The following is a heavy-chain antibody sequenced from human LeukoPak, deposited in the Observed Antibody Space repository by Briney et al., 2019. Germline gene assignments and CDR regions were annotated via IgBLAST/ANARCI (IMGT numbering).Heavy chain of an antibody. CDR2: INPSGGST. D-gene: IGHD6-6*01. CDR3: ARGLKQLVYILGYYYYYYMDV. Sequence: AASVKVSCKASGYTFTSYYMHWVRQAPGQGLEWMGIINPSGGSTSYAQKFQGRVTMTRNTSISTAYMELSSLRSEDTAVYYCARGLKQLVYILGYYYYYYMDVWGKGTTVTASS. V-gene: IGHV1-46*01. J-gene: IGHJ6*03. CDR1: GYTFTSYY.